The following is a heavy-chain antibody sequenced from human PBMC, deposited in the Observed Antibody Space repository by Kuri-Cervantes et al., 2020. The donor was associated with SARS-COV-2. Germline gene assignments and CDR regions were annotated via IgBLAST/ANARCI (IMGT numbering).Heavy chain of an antibody. CDR3: AGRGFWSGYYLRPDDYGMDV. D-gene: IGHD3-3*01. J-gene: IGHJ6*02. V-gene: IGHV4-59*12. CDR1: GGSISSYY. CDR2: IYYSGST. Sequence: SETLSLTCTVSGGSISSYYWSWIRQPPGKGLEWIGYIYYSGSTNYNPSLKSRVTISVDTSKNQFSLKLSSVTAADTAVYYCAGRGFWSGYYLRPDDYGMDVWGQGTTVTVSS.